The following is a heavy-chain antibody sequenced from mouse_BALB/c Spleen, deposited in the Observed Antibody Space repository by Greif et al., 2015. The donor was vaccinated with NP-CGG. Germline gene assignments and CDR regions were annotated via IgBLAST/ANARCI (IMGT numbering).Heavy chain of an antibody. V-gene: IGHV1-31*01. CDR3: AREGFYAMDY. CDR2: INPYNGAT. J-gene: IGHJ4*01. Sequence: EVQVVESGPELVKPGASVKISCKASGYSFTGYYMHWVKQSHVKSLEWIGRINPYNGATNYNQNFKDKASLTVDKSSSTAYMELHSLTSEDSAVYYCAREGFYAMDYWGQGTSVTVSS. CDR1: GYSFTGYY.